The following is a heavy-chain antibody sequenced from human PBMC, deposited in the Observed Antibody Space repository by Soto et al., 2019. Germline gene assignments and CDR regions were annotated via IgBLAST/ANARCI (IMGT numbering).Heavy chain of an antibody. CDR2: IIPIFGTA. J-gene: IGHJ4*02. Sequence: SVKVSCKASRGTFSSYAISWVRQAPGQGLEWMGGIIPIFGTANYAQKFQGRVTITRDTSASTAYMELSSLRSEDTAVYYCARSIVVVTALDYWGQGTLVTVSS. CDR3: ARSIVVVTALDY. V-gene: IGHV1-69*05. CDR1: RGTFSSYA. D-gene: IGHD2-21*02.